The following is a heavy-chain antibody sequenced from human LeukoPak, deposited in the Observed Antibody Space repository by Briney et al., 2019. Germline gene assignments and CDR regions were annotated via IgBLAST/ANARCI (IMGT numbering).Heavy chain of an antibody. CDR3: ARQDYNSRGRWFDP. Sequence: GESLKISCKGSGYSFTTYWIGWVRQMPGKGLEWMGSIYPADSDTRYSPSFQGQVTISADKSISTAYLQWSSLKASDTAIYYCARQDYNSRGRWFDPWGQGTLVTVCS. D-gene: IGHD4/OR15-4a*01. V-gene: IGHV5-51*01. J-gene: IGHJ5*02. CDR1: GYSFTTYW. CDR2: IYPADSDT.